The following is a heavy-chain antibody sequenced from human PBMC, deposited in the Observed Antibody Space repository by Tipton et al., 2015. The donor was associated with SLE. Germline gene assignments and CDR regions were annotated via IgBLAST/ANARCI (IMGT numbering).Heavy chain of an antibody. CDR1: GFTFSSYS. J-gene: IGHJ3*02. Sequence: GSLRLSCAASGFTFSSYSMNWVRQAPGKGLEWVSSISSSSSYIYYADSVKGRFTISRDNAKNSLYLQMNSLRAEDTAVYYCAREGDQITMFGVAYDIWGQGTMVTVSS. V-gene: IGHV3-21*03. CDR3: AREGDQITMFGVAYDI. D-gene: IGHD3-3*01. CDR2: ISSSSSYI.